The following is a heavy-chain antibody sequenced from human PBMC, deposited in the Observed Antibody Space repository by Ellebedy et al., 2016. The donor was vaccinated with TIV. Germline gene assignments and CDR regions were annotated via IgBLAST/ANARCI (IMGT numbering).Heavy chain of an antibody. CDR2: IYYTGTT. J-gene: IGHJ4*02. CDR3: ARLLRGTYYGGFDY. Sequence: MPGGSLRLSCTVSGGSIGNTDYYWGWIRHPPGKGLEWVGSIYYTGTTHYNLSLKSRVTISLDTSTNQLSLELRSVTAADTAVYYCARLLRGTYYGGFDYWGQGTPVTVSS. V-gene: IGHV4-39*07. CDR1: GGSIGNTDYY. D-gene: IGHD1-26*01.